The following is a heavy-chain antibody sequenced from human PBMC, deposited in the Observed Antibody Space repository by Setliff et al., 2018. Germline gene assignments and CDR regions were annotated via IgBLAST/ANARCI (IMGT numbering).Heavy chain of an antibody. V-gene: IGHV4-38-2*01. CDR3: ARLQGEWEISTGAAAFDI. D-gene: IGHD1-26*01. CDR2: IYHSGST. CDR1: GYSISSGYY. J-gene: IGHJ3*02. Sequence: SETLSLTCAVSGYSISSGYYWGWIRQPPGKGLEWIGSIYHSGSTYYNPSLKSRVTISVDTSKNQFSLKLSSVTAADTAVYYCARLQGEWEISTGAAAFDIWGQGTMVTVSS.